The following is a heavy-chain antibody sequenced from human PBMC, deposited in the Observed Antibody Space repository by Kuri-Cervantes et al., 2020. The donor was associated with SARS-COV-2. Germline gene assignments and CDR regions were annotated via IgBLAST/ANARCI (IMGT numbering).Heavy chain of an antibody. V-gene: IGHV3-30-3*01. Sequence: GGSLNPPCAGAGFTFSSYAMHWVRQAPGKGLEWVAVISYDGSNKYYADSVKGRFTISRDNSKNTLYLQMNSLRAEDTAVYYCAREGDIVVVHDAFDIWVHGTMVTVSS. J-gene: IGHJ3*02. CDR2: ISYDGSNK. CDR1: GFTFSSYA. D-gene: IGHD2-2*01. CDR3: AREGDIVVVHDAFDI.